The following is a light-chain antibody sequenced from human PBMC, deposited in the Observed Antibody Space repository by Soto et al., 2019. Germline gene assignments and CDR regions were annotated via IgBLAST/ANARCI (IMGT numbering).Light chain of an antibody. CDR3: QQYVHWPPGT. CDR1: QSVSSN. J-gene: IGKJ1*01. V-gene: IGKV3-15*01. Sequence: EIVMTQSPATLSVSPGERATLSCRASQSVSSNLAWYQQKPGQAPRLLIYGIAARFSGSGSGTEFTLTISSLQSEDFAVYYCQQYVHWPPGTFGQGTKVDIK.